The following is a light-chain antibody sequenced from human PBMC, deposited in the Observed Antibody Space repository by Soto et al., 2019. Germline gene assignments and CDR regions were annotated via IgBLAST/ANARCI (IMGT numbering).Light chain of an antibody. V-gene: IGKV3-20*01. CDR1: QTVTATY. CDR3: QQYDRSPYT. J-gene: IGKJ2*01. CDR2: DTS. Sequence: EIVLTQSPGTLSLSPGERATLSCRASQTVTATYVAWFQQIPGQAPRLLIYDTSTRPTGIPDRFSGSGSGIDFTLTISRLEPEDSAVYYCQQYDRSPYTFGQGTKLEIK.